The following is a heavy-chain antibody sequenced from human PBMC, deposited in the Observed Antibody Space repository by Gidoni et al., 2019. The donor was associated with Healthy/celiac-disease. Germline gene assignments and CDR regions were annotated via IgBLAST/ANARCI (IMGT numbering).Heavy chain of an antibody. CDR1: GFTFSSYG. V-gene: IGHV3-30*18. D-gene: IGHD2-2*01. CDR2: ISYDGSNK. CDR3: AKERIVVVPAALEVYYYYGMDV. Sequence: QVQLVESGGGVVQPGRSLRLSCAASGFTFSSYGLHWDRQAPGKGLEWVAVISYDGSNKYYADSVKGRFTISRDNSKNTLYLQMNSLRAEDTAVYYCAKERIVVVPAALEVYYYYGMDVWGQGTTVTVSS. J-gene: IGHJ6*02.